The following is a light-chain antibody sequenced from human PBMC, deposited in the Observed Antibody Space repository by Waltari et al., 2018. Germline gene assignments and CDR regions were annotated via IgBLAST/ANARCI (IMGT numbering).Light chain of an antibody. J-gene: IGKJ5*01. V-gene: IGKV1-39*01. CDR1: HYINNY. CDR3: QQTYTVPVT. CDR2: AAS. Sequence: DIQMTQSPSSLSAYVGDRVTITCRASHYINNYLTWYQQKPGRAPKLLIYAASSLQSGVPSRFSGSGSGTDFTLTITSLQPDDFATYYCQQTYTVPVTFGQATRLDIK.